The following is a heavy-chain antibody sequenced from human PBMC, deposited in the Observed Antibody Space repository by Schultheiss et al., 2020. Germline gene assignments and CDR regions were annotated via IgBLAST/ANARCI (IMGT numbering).Heavy chain of an antibody. CDR2: ISGSGGST. CDR1: GFTFSSYA. Sequence: GGSLRLSCAASGFTFSSYAMSWVRQAPGKGLEWVSAISGSGGSTYYADSVKGRFTISRDNSKNTLYLQMNGLRAEDTAVYYCVRAVIREMSPFYYGMDVWGQGTTVTVSS. D-gene: IGHD5-24*01. V-gene: IGHV3-23*01. CDR3: VRAVIREMSPFYYGMDV. J-gene: IGHJ6*02.